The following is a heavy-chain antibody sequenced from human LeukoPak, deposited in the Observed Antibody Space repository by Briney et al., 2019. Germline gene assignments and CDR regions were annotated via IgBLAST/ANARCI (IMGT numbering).Heavy chain of an antibody. D-gene: IGHD1-26*01. CDR3: TTDRGSGYSGSYYLDY. CDR1: GFTFSNAW. CDR2: IKSKTDGGTT. V-gene: IGHV3-15*01. J-gene: IGHJ4*02. Sequence: GGSLRLSCAASGFTFSNAWMSWVRQAPGKGLEWVGRIKSKTDGGTTDYAAPVKGRFTISRDDSKNTLYLQMNSLKTEDTAIYYCTTDRGSGYSGSYYLDYWGQGTLVTVSS.